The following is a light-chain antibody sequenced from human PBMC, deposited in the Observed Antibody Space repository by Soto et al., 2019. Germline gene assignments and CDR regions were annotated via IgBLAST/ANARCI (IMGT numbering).Light chain of an antibody. CDR1: HIIRSSS. J-gene: IGKJ2*01. Sequence: ENVLAQSPGTLSLSPGERATLSCRTSHIIRSSSLASYQQIPGQPPRLLIYDVSSRAPGIPDRFSGSGSGTDFTLTISRLEPEDFAVYYCQQYDTSSYTFGQGTKLEIK. CDR2: DVS. CDR3: QQYDTSSYT. V-gene: IGKV3-20*01.